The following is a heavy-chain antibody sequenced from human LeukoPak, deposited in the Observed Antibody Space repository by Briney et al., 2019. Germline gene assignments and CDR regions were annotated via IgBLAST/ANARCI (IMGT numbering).Heavy chain of an antibody. CDR1: GYRFITYW. J-gene: IGHJ3*02. CDR2: IYPGDSDT. Sequence: GESLKISCKGSGYRFITYWIGWVRQMPGKGVEWMGIIYPGDSDTRYSPSFQGQVTISADKSISTAYLQWSSLQASDTAMYYCARSLDSSLIAFDIWGQGTMVTVSS. V-gene: IGHV5-51*01. D-gene: IGHD3-22*01. CDR3: ARSLDSSLIAFDI.